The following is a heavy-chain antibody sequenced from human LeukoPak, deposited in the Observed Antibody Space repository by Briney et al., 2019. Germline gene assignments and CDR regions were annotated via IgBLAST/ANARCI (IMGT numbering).Heavy chain of an antibody. D-gene: IGHD3-10*01. J-gene: IGHJ4*02. Sequence: GGSLRLSCAASGFTFSDYNMNWVRQVPGKGLESVSYMSRSGDIIYYADSVKGRFTISRDNAKNSLYLQMNSLRAEDTAVYYCARDVYYGSGSPRLDYWGQGTLVTVSS. CDR1: GFTFSDYN. V-gene: IGHV3-48*01. CDR3: ARDVYYGSGSPRLDY. CDR2: MSRSGDII.